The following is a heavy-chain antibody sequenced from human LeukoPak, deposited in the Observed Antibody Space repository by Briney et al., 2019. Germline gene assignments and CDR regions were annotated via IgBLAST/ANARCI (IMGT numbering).Heavy chain of an antibody. D-gene: IGHD6-19*01. J-gene: IGHJ4*02. CDR3: ASRYSSGWLN. CDR2: INHSGST. CDR1: GGSFSGYY. Sequence: ASETLSLTCAVYGGSFSGYYWSWIRQPPGKGLEWIGEINHSGSTNYNPSLKSRVTISVDTSKNQFSLKLSSVTAADTAVYYCASRYSSGWLNWGQGTLVTVSS. V-gene: IGHV4-34*01.